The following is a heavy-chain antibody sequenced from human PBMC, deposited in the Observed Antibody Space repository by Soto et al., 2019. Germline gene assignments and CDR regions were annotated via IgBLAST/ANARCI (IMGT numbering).Heavy chain of an antibody. D-gene: IGHD5-18*01. V-gene: IGHV3-30*18. CDR2: ISYDGRDK. J-gene: IGHJ4*02. Sequence: QVQLVESGGGVVQPGRSLRLSCAASGFTFSNYGMHWVRQAPGKGLEWVAVISYDGRDKHYLDSVKCRFTVSRDNSKNTLYLQMNSLRTEDTAVYYCFKEKRGYSYGEHWGQGTLVTVSS. CDR3: FKEKRGYSYGEH. CDR1: GFTFSNYG.